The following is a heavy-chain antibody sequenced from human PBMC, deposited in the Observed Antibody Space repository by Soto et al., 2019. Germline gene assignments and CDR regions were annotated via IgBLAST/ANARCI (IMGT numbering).Heavy chain of an antibody. CDR3: AGTTSHQWYYTDV. CDR1: GDSVSSNSAA. Sequence: SQTLSLTCVIYGDSVSSNSAAWNWIRLSPSRGLEWLARTYYRSRWYNDYAVSVRSRITVNPDTSKNQFSLQLTSVTPEDTAVYYCAGTTSHQWYYTDVRGKGTTVTGSS. CDR2: TYYRSRWYN. J-gene: IGHJ6*03. D-gene: IGHD1-7*01. V-gene: IGHV6-1*01.